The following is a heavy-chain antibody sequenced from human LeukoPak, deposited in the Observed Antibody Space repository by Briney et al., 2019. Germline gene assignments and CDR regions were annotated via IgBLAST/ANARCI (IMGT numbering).Heavy chain of an antibody. V-gene: IGHV4-4*09. Sequence: SETLSLTCTVSGGSISSYYWSWIQQPPGKGLEWIGYIYTSGSTNYNPSLKSRVTISVDTSKNQFSLKLSSVTAADTAVYYCARLSQDYDILTGYGYYYYMDVWGKGTTVTVSS. D-gene: IGHD3-9*01. CDR1: GGSISSYY. CDR2: IYTSGST. CDR3: ARLSQDYDILTGYGYYYYMDV. J-gene: IGHJ6*03.